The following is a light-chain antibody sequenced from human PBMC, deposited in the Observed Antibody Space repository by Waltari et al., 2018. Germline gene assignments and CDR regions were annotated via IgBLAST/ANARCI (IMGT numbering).Light chain of an antibody. J-gene: IGKJ4*01. CDR1: QDISNY. CDR3: QQYDNLGIT. V-gene: IGKV1-33*01. CDR2: DAS. Sequence: DIQMTLSPSSLSASVGDRVTITCQASQDISNYLNWYQQKPGKAPKLLIYDASNLETGVPSRFSGSGSGTDFTFTISSLQPEDIATYYCQQYDNLGITFGGGTKVEIK.